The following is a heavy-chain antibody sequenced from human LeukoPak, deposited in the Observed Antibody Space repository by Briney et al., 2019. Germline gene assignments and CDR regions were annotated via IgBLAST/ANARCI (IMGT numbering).Heavy chain of an antibody. CDR3: AKKVGLVSAPLWYFDV. CDR1: GFTFSSYA. J-gene: IGHJ4*02. V-gene: IGHV3-23*01. CDR2: ISGPAGSW. Sequence: GGSMRLSCEASGFTFSSYAMSWVRQALGKGLEWVAAISGPAGSWDYADSVKGRFTVSRDNSKNTLFLQMNSLRAEGQATSYCAKKVGLVSAPLWYFDVWGQGTLVAVSS. D-gene: IGHD5/OR15-5a*01.